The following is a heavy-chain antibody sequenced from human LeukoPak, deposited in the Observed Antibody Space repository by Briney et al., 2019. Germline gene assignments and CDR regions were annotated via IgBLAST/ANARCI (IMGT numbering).Heavy chain of an antibody. CDR3: ANSIAAGDT. Sequence: SGGSLRLSCEASGFTFSSCAMSWVRQAPGKGLEWVSAISGSGGSTYYADSVKGRFTISRDNSKNTLYLQMNSLRAEDTAVYYCANSIAAGDTWGQGTLVTVSS. V-gene: IGHV3-23*01. CDR2: ISGSGGST. CDR1: GFTFSSCA. D-gene: IGHD6-13*01. J-gene: IGHJ5*02.